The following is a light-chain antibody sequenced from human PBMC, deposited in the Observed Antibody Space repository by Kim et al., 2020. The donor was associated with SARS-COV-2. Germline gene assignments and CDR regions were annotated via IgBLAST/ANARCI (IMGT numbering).Light chain of an antibody. CDR2: SAT. Sequence: SPKESVTLSSRASESVRSNLAWYQQKPCQAPRLLLCSATTRATDSPARFSDSGSETEFTLTISSLQSEDFAVYYCQQYDNWPPVTFGGGTKVDIK. J-gene: IGKJ4*01. V-gene: IGKV3-15*01. CDR1: ESVRSN. CDR3: QQYDNWPPVT.